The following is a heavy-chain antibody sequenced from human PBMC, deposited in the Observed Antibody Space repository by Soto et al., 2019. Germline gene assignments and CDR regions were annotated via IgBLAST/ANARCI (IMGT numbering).Heavy chain of an antibody. Sequence: PGGSLRLSCAASGFSFSSSAMHWVRQPPGKGLEWVAVISHDGSNKYYADSVKGRFTISRDNFKNTVYLQMNSLRADDTAVHYCARDLGGXENYFDYWGQGTLVTVSS. CDR2: ISHDGSNK. J-gene: IGHJ4*02. D-gene: IGHD2-15*01. CDR1: GFSFSSSA. CDR3: ARDLGGXENYFDY. V-gene: IGHV3-30-3*01.